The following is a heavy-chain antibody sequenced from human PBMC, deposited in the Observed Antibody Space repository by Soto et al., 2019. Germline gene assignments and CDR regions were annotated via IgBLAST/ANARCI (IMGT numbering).Heavy chain of an antibody. Sequence: QVQLQESGPRLVQPSQTLSLTCTVSGGPIRRRGYYWSWIRQHPGQGLEWIGFVYYSGITDYNPSLKSRVSISADTSKNQFSLNLRSVTAADTAVYYCASSVAREVDWFDPWGEGTLVTVSS. CDR2: VYYSGIT. CDR1: GGPIRRRGYY. D-gene: IGHD2-15*01. V-gene: IGHV4-31*03. CDR3: ASSVAREVDWFDP. J-gene: IGHJ5*02.